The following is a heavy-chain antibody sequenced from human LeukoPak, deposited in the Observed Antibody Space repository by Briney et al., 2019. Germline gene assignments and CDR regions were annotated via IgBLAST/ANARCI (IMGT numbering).Heavy chain of an antibody. V-gene: IGHV1-69*13. J-gene: IGHJ4*02. CDR1: GGTFSSYA. Sequence: SVKVSCKASGGTFSSYAISWVRQAPGQGLEWMGGIIPIFGTANYAQKFQGRVTITADESTSTAYMELSSLRSEDTAVYYCASSSGSYYTPYFDYWGRGTLVTVSS. CDR3: ASSSGSYYTPYFDY. CDR2: IIPIFGTA. D-gene: IGHD3-10*01.